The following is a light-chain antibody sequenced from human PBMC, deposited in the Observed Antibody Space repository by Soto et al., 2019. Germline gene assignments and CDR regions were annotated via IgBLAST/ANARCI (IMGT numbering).Light chain of an antibody. CDR1: QSVSSN. Sequence: EIVMTQSPATLSVSPGERATLSCRASQSVSSNLAWYQQKPGQSPRLLIYCASTRATGIPARFSGSGSGTEFTLTISSLQSEDFAVYSCQQYNNWPPLYTFGQGTKLEIK. V-gene: IGKV3-15*01. CDR2: CAS. CDR3: QQYNNWPPLYT. J-gene: IGKJ2*01.